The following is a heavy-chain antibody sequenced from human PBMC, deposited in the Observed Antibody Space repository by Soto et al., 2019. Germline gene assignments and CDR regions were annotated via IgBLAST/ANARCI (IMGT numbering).Heavy chain of an antibody. J-gene: IGHJ4*02. CDR1: GYTFPDYA. CDR3: ARDSIEAPGTYLSQ. Sequence: GASVRVSCKTSGYTFPDYAIHWVRQAPGQRPEWMGYIYGGNAYTTYSQKFQGRVTITRDTSATTAYMELSSLTSEDTAVYYCARDSIEAPGTYLSQWARGTLVPFSS. V-gene: IGHV1-3*01. D-gene: IGHD6-6*01. CDR2: IYGGNAYT.